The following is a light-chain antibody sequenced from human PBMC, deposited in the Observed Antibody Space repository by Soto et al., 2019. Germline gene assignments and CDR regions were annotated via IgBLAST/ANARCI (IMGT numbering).Light chain of an antibody. CDR3: QQRNSWPLT. CDR2: EAS. Sequence: VLTQSPDTLSLSPGARATLSCRASQDVGKFLVWYHQKPGLSPSLVIYEASKRATDIPDRFSGSGSGTAFTLTINRLEPEDVGFYYCQQRNSWPLTFGGGTKVELK. J-gene: IGKJ4*01. CDR1: QDVGKF. V-gene: IGKV3-11*01.